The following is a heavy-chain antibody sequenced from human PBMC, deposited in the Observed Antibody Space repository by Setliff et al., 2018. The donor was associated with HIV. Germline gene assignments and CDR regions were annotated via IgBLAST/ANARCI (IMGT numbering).Heavy chain of an antibody. Sequence: SVQFSSPASGRALSSYAISWVRQAPGQGREWRGGIIPIFGTANYAQKFHDRVTLATDESTNTVYMELSSLRPDENAVYYCAFTMLRGVLKYYMDVWGKGTAVTVSS. CDR3: AFTMLRGVLKYYMDV. D-gene: IGHD3-10*01. CDR2: IIPIFGTA. V-gene: IGHV1-69*05. CDR1: GRALSSYA. J-gene: IGHJ6*03.